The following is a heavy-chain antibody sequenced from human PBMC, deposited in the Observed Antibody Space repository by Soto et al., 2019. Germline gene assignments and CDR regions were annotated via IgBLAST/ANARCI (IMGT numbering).Heavy chain of an antibody. CDR1: GFTFSSYG. CDR2: IWYDGSNK. CDR3: ARDPPHYYDSSGALDY. Sequence: VGSLRLSCAASGFTFSSYGMHWVRQAPGKGLEWVAVIWYDGSNKYYADSVKGRFTISRDNSKNTLYLQMNSLRAEDTAVYYCARDPPHYYDSSGALDYWGQGTLVTVSS. V-gene: IGHV3-33*01. J-gene: IGHJ4*02. D-gene: IGHD3-22*01.